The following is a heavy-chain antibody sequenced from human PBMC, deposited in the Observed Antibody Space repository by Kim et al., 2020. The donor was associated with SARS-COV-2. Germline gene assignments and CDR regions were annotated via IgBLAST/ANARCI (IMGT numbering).Heavy chain of an antibody. CDR2: INPNSGGT. CDR3: ARGVRRTYGIYITMVRGADNGEDYYYGMDV. Sequence: ASVKVSCKASGYTFTGYYMHWVRQAPGQGLEWMGWINPNSGGTNYAQKFQGRVTMTRDTSISTAYMELSRLRSDDTAVYYCARGVRRTYGIYITMVRGADNGEDYYYGMDVWGQGTTVTVSS. J-gene: IGHJ6*02. D-gene: IGHD3-10*01. V-gene: IGHV1-2*02. CDR1: GYTFTGYY.